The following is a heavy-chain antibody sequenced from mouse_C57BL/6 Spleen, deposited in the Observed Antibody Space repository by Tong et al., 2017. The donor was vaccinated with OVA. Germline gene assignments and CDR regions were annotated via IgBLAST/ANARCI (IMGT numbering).Heavy chain of an antibody. CDR1: GFTFSSYA. D-gene: IGHD2-5*01. Sequence: EVQLQESGGGLVKPGGSLKLSCAASGFTFSSYAMSWVRQTPEKRLEWVATISDGGSYTYYPDNVKGRFTISRDNAKNNLYLQMSHLKSEDTAMYYCAREKSKQAWFAYWGQGTLVTVSA. CDR3: AREKSKQAWFAY. J-gene: IGHJ3*01. V-gene: IGHV5-4*01. CDR2: ISDGGSYT.